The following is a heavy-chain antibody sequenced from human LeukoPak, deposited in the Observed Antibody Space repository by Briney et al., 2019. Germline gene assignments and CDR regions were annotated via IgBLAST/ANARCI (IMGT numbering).Heavy chain of an antibody. CDR1: GGSFSGYY. CDR3: ARGAHSYVLGYCSGGSCYPLLPYGMDV. V-gene: IGHV4-34*01. Sequence: ETLSLTCAVYGGSFSGYYWSWIRQPPGKGLEWIGEINHSGSTNYNPSLKSRVTISVDTSKNQFSLKLSSVTAADTAVYYCARGAHSYVLGYCSGGSCYPLLPYGMDVWGQGTTVTVSS. J-gene: IGHJ6*02. D-gene: IGHD2-15*01. CDR2: INHSGST.